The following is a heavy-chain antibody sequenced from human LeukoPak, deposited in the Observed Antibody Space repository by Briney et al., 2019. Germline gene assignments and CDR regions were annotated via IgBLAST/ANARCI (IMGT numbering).Heavy chain of an antibody. V-gene: IGHV3-7*01. CDR1: GFKFSDYW. J-gene: IGHJ4*02. Sequence: PGVPLRLSCTSSGFKFSDYWMRWVRQAPGKGLEGVANINQDGYDKIYVDSVKGRFTISRDYAENSVYLQMNSLRAEDTAVYYCARVYHYYESSGHHYYFDNWGQGTLVTVSS. CDR3: ARVYHYYESSGHHYYFDN. D-gene: IGHD3-22*01. CDR2: INQDGYDK.